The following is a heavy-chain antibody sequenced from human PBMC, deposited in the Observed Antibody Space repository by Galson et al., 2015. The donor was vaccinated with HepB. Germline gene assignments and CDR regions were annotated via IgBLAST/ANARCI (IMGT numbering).Heavy chain of an antibody. CDR3: ARGGHAYYGMDV. CDR1: KFSVSRNY. V-gene: IGHV3-66*01. Sequence: SLRLSCAASKFSVSRNYMSWVRQAPGKGLEWVSLIYSGGDTYYAGSVQGRFTISRDNSKNTLYLQMNSLRAEDTAVYYCARGGHAYYGMDVWGQGTTVTVS. CDR2: IYSGGDT. J-gene: IGHJ6*02.